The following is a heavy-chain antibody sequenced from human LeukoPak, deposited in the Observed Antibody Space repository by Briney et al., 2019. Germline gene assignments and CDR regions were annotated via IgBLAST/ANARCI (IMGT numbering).Heavy chain of an antibody. J-gene: IGHJ6*02. D-gene: IGHD2-15*01. CDR3: AKQLYCSGGSCYGMDV. Sequence: GESLRLSCAASGFTFSSYAMSWVRQAPGKELEWVSCISGSGGSTYYADAVKGRFSISRDNSKSTLYLQMNSLRAEDTAVYYCAKQLYCSGGSCYGMDVWGQGTTVTVSS. CDR2: ISGSGGST. CDR1: GFTFSSYA. V-gene: IGHV3-23*01.